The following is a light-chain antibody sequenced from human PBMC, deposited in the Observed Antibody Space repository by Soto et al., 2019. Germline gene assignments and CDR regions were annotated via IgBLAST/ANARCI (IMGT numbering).Light chain of an antibody. CDR2: AAS. CDR3: QKYDTAPQT. J-gene: IGKJ1*01. V-gene: IGKV1-27*01. CDR1: QGIIDY. Sequence: DIQMTQSPSSLSASVGDTVTITCRASQGIIDYLAWYQQRPGKVPKLLIYAASTLQTGLPSRFSGSGAGTDFTLTISSLQPEDVGTYCCQKYDTAPQTFGQGTRVEIK.